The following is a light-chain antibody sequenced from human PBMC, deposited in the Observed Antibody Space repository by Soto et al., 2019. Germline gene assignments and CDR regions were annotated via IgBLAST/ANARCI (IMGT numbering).Light chain of an antibody. V-gene: IGLV2-14*01. CDR2: DVR. J-gene: IGLJ1*01. CDR3: SSYTSSSTRDHYV. Sequence: QSALSRAASGCRSRGQSITISCTGTSSDVGGYNYVSWYQQHPGKAPKLLIYDVRNRPSGVSNRFAGSTSGNTASLTISGLQAEDEADYYCSSYTSSSTRDHYVFGTGTKVTVL. CDR1: SSDVGGYNY.